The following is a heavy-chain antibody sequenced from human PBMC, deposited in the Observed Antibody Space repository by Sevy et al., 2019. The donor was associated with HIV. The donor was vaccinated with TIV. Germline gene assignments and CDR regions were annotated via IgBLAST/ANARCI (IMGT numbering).Heavy chain of an antibody. CDR2: ISSGSSYI. Sequence: GSLRLSCAASGFTFNYFNMNWVRQAPGKGLEWVSSISSGSSYIKYADSVQGRFTISRVNAKSSLYLQMNSLSAEDTAVYYCARNRDYYDSSGFSYWGQGTLVTVSS. CDR3: ARNRDYYDSSGFSY. D-gene: IGHD3-22*01. J-gene: IGHJ4*02. CDR1: GFTFNYFN. V-gene: IGHV3-21*06.